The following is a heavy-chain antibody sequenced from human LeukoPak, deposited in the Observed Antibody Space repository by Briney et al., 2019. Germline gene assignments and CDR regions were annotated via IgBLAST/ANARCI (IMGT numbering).Heavy chain of an antibody. D-gene: IGHD6-19*01. CDR2: TYTSGST. CDR1: GGSISSYY. Sequence: SETLSLTCTVSGGSISSYYWSWIRQPAGKGLEWIGRTYTSGSTNYNPSLKSRVTVSVDTSKNQFSLKLSSVTAADTAVYYCASDSSGWYVGSPGFDPWGQGTLVTVSS. J-gene: IGHJ5*02. CDR3: ASDSSGWYVGSPGFDP. V-gene: IGHV4-4*07.